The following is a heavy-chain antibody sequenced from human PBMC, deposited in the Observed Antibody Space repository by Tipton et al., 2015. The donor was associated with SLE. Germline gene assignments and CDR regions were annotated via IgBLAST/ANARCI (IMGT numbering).Heavy chain of an antibody. J-gene: IGHJ6*02. CDR2: IYYSGST. CDR1: GDSVSDTKYY. V-gene: IGHV4-61*01. CDR3: ARGGYCSGGSCYSRYYYGMDV. D-gene: IGHD2-15*01. Sequence: TLSLTCIVSGDSVSDTKYYWSWIRQPPGKGLEWIGYIYYSGSTNYNPSLKSRVTISVDTSKNQFSLKLSSVTAADTAVYYCARGGYCSGGSCYSRYYYGMDVWGQGTTVTVSS.